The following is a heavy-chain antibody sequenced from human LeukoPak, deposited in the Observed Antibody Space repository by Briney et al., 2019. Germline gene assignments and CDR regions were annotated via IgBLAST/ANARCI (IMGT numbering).Heavy chain of an antibody. V-gene: IGHV1-69*06. CDR1: GGTFSSYA. D-gene: IGHD3-9*01. CDR3: ARSLRYFDWLLYIDP. CDR2: IIPIFGTA. J-gene: IGHJ5*02. Sequence: ASVKVSCKASGGTFSSYAISWVRQAPGQGLEWMGGIIPIFGTANYAQKFQGRVTITADKSTSTAYMELSSLRSEDTAVYYCARSLRYFDWLLYIDPWGQGTLVTVSS.